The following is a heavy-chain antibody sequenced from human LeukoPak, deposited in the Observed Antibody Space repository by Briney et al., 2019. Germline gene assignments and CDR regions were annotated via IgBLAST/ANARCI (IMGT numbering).Heavy chain of an antibody. Sequence: PSETLSLTCTVSGGSISSGGHYWTWIRQLPGKGLEWIGYIFYSGGTYYNPSLKSRVTISVDTSKNQFSLKLNSVTAADTAVYYCARKRSYCGGDCPNFDYWGQGTLVTVSS. CDR2: IFYSGGT. CDR1: GGSISSGGHY. V-gene: IGHV4-31*03. D-gene: IGHD2-21*02. CDR3: ARKRSYCGGDCPNFDY. J-gene: IGHJ4*02.